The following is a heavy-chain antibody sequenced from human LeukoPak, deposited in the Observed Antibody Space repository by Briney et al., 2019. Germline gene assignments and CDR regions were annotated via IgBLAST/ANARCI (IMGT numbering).Heavy chain of an antibody. CDR2: INHSGST. D-gene: IGHD3-10*01. CDR3: ARGIHTVRGVRYLSP. CDR1: GGSFSGYY. Sequence: SETLSLTCAVYGGSFSGYYWSWIRQPPGKGLEWIGEINHSGSTNYNPSLKSRVTISVDTSKNQFSLKLSSVTAADTAVYYCARGIHTVRGVRYLSPWGQGTLVTVSS. V-gene: IGHV4-34*01. J-gene: IGHJ5*02.